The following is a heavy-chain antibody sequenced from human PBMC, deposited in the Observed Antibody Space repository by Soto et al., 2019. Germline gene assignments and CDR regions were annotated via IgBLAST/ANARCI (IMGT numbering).Heavy chain of an antibody. D-gene: IGHD3-10*01. V-gene: IGHV4-30-2*01. CDR3: ARDGSGLLWFGDFWFDP. J-gene: IGHJ5*02. CDR1: GGSISSGGYS. CDR2: IYHSGST. Sequence: SETLSLTCAVSGGSISSGGYSWSWIRQPPGKGLEWIGYIYHSGSTYYNPSLKSRVTISVDTSKNQFSLKLSSVTAADTAVYYCARDGSGLLWFGDFWFDPWGQGTPVTVSS.